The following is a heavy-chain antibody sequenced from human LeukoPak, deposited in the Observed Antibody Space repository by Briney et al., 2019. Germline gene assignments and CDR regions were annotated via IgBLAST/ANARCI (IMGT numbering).Heavy chain of an antibody. Sequence: SETLSLTCTVFGGSISSYYCSWIRQPPGKGLEWIGFIFYSGSTNSNPSLKSRVTISVDTSKNQFSLKLSSVTAADTAVYYCARVLVTAQFWTARFDYWGQGTLVTVSS. CDR3: ARVLVTAQFWTARFDY. J-gene: IGHJ4*02. CDR2: IFYSGST. CDR1: GGSISSYY. D-gene: IGHD2-21*02. V-gene: IGHV4-59*08.